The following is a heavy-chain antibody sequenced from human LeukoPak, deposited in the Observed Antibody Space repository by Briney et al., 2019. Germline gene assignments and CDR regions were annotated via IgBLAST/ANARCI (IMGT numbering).Heavy chain of an antibody. CDR2: IKQDGSEK. CDR3: ARGDYSNYVFSRY. V-gene: IGHV3-7*01. J-gene: IGHJ4*02. CDR1: GFTFSLYW. D-gene: IGHD4-11*01. Sequence: GGSLRLSCAASGFTFSLYWMNWVRRAPGKGLEWVANIKQDGSEKNYVDSVKGRFTISRDNSKNTLYLQMNSLRAEDTAVYYCARGDYSNYVFSRYWGQGTLVTVSS.